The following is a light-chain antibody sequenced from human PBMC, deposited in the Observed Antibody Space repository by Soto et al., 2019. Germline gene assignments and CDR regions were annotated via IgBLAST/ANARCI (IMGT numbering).Light chain of an antibody. J-gene: IGKJ1*01. CDR2: AAS. V-gene: IGKV1-27*01. CDR1: QGISNY. Sequence: DIQMTQSPSSLSASVGDRVTITCRASQGISNYLAWYQQKPGKVPKLLIYAASTLQSGVPSRFSVSGSGTDFTLTTSSLQPADVAPYYCQKYNSAPEWTFGQGTKVEIK. CDR3: QKYNSAPEWT.